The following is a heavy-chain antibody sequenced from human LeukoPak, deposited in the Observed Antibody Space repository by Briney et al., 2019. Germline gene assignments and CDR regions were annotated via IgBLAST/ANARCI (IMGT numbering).Heavy chain of an antibody. Sequence: PSETLSLTCTVSGGSISSYYWSWIRQPPGKGLEWIGYIYYSGSTNYNPSLKSRVTMSVDTSKNQFSLKLSSVTAADTAVYYCARRGYSSGWSTYDYWGQGTLVTVSS. J-gene: IGHJ4*02. D-gene: IGHD6-19*01. V-gene: IGHV4-59*12. CDR3: ARRGYSSGWSTYDY. CDR2: IYYSGST. CDR1: GGSISSYY.